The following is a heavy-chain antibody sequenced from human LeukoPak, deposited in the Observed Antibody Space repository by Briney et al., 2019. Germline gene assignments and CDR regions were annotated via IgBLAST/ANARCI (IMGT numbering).Heavy chain of an antibody. CDR1: GYTFTGYY. J-gene: IGHJ4*02. Sequence: ASVKVSCKASGYTFTGYYMHWVRQAPGQGLKWMGWINPNSGGTNYAQKFQGRVTMTRDTSISTAYMELSRLRSDDTAVYYCARDQVKVGATTAGDYWGQGTLVTVSS. CDR3: ARDQVKVGATTAGDY. D-gene: IGHD1-26*01. CDR2: INPNSGGT. V-gene: IGHV1-2*02.